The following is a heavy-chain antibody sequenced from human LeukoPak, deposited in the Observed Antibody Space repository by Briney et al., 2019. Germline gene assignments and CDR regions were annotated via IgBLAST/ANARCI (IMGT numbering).Heavy chain of an antibody. CDR3: ARGKTSQNIVTRKTYNWFDP. CDR1: GFSFISYS. CDR2: ISNSSPNI. V-gene: IGHV3-21*01. Sequence: GGSLRLSCAASGFSFISYSMNWVRQAPGKGLECVSSISNSSPNIYYADSVKGRFTISRDSAKDSLFLQMNSLRAEDTAVYYCARGKTSQNIVTRKTYNWFDPWGQGTLVTVSS. J-gene: IGHJ5*02. D-gene: IGHD2/OR15-2a*01.